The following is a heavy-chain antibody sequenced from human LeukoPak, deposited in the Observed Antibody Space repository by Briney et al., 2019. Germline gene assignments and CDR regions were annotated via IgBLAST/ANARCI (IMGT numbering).Heavy chain of an antibody. D-gene: IGHD3-22*01. Sequence: SETLSLTCTVSGGSISSYYWSWIRQPPGKRLEWIGYIYYSGSTNYNPSLKSRFTISVDTSKNQFSLKLSSVTAADTAVYYCARSTPLADYYDSSGYYTPGYYFDYWGQGTLVTVSS. CDR3: ARSTPLADYYDSSGYYTPGYYFDY. V-gene: IGHV4-59*01. J-gene: IGHJ4*02. CDR2: IYYSGST. CDR1: GGSISSYY.